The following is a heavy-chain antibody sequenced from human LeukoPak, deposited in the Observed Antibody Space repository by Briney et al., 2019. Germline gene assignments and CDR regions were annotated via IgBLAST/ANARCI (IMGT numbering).Heavy chain of an antibody. CDR1: GVSISSSNW. Sequence: PSETLSLTCAVSGVSISSSNWWSWVRQPPGKGLEWIGEIYHSGSTNYNPSLKSRVTISVDKSKNQFSLKLSSVTAADTAVYYCAREGAGTTHYYYGMDVWGQGTTVTVSS. J-gene: IGHJ6*02. CDR3: AREGAGTTHYYYGMDV. D-gene: IGHD1-1*01. CDR2: IYHSGST. V-gene: IGHV4-4*02.